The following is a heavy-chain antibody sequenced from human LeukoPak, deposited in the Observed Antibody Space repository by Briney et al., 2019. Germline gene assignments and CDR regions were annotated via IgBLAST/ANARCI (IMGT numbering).Heavy chain of an antibody. CDR1: EFTFSKYG. Sequence: GGSLRLSCAASEFTFSKYGMSWVRQAPGKGLEWVATIGESGGSTYYADSVKGRFTISRDNSKNTLYLQMNSLRAEDTALYFCARGAFYDYWGQGTLVTVSS. CDR2: IGESGGST. CDR3: ARGAFYDY. D-gene: IGHD2/OR15-2a*01. V-gene: IGHV3-23*01. J-gene: IGHJ4*02.